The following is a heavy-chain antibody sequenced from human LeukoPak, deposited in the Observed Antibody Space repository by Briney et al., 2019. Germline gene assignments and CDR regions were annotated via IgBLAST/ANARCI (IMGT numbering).Heavy chain of an antibody. D-gene: IGHD2-15*01. CDR3: AREVIVVVVAATPGYYYYGMDV. V-gene: IGHV1-2*02. CDR1: GYTFTGYY. Sequence: ASVKVSCKASGYTFTGYYMHWVRQAPGQGLEWMGWINPNSGGTNYAQKFQGRVTMTRDTSISTAYMELSRLRSDDTAVYYCAREVIVVVVAATPGYYYYGMDVWGQGTTVTVSS. J-gene: IGHJ6*02. CDR2: INPNSGGT.